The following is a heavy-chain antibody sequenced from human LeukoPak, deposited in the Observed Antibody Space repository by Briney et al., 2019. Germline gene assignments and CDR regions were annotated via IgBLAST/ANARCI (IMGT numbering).Heavy chain of an antibody. Sequence: SETLSLTCAVYGGSFSGYYWSWIRQPPGKGLEWIGEINHSGSTNYNPSLKSRATISVDTSKNQFSLKLSSVTAADTAVYYCARLPAAMSSLDVWGKGTTVTVSS. V-gene: IGHV4-34*01. CDR1: GGSFSGYY. CDR3: ARLPAAMSSLDV. CDR2: INHSGST. D-gene: IGHD2-2*01. J-gene: IGHJ6*04.